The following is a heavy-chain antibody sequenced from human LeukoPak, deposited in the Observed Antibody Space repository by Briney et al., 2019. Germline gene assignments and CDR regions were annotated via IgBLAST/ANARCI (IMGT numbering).Heavy chain of an antibody. CDR3: ARIAVAGIDY. CDR1: GYSISSGYY. D-gene: IGHD6-19*01. CDR2: IYHSGST. Sequence: SETLSLTCTVSGYSISSGYYWGWIRQPPGKGLEWIGSIYHSGSTYYNPSLKSRVTISVDTSKNQFSLKLSSVTAADTAVYYCARIAVAGIDYWGQGTLVTVSS. J-gene: IGHJ4*02. V-gene: IGHV4-38-2*02.